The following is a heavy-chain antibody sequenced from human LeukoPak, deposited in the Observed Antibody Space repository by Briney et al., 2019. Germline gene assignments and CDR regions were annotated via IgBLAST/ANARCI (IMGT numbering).Heavy chain of an antibody. V-gene: IGHV3-7*01. Sequence: PGGSLGLSCEASGFRFGGFWMNWVRQAPGKGPERVANINQDGSEKLYVDSVKGRFTISRDNAKNSLYLQMNSLRVEDTAVYYCTRDVREAYDIWGHGTVVTVSS. CDR1: GFRFGGFW. D-gene: IGHD3-16*01. J-gene: IGHJ3*02. CDR2: INQDGSEK. CDR3: TRDVREAYDI.